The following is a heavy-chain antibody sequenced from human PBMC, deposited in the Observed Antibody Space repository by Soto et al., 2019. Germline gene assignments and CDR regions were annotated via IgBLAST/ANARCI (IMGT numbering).Heavy chain of an antibody. J-gene: IGHJ4*02. CDR2: ISYDGSNK. CDR3: ARVKGTYYDILTGYYPVGY. Sequence: QVQLVESGGGVVQPGRSLRLSCAASGFTFSSYAMHWVRQAPGKGLEWVAVISYDGSNKYYADSVKGRFTISRDNSKNTLYLQMDSLRAKDTAVYYCARVKGTYYDILTGYYPVGYWGQGTLVTVSS. D-gene: IGHD3-9*01. CDR1: GFTFSSYA. V-gene: IGHV3-30-3*01.